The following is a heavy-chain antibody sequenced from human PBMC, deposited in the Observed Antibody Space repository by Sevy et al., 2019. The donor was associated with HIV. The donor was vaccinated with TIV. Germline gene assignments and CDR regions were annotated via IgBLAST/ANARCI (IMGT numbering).Heavy chain of an antibody. J-gene: IGHJ4*02. CDR1: GFIFSSYS. Sequence: GGSLRLSCAASGFIFSSYSMNWVRQAPGKGLEWVSYIGISSSTIFYADSVKGRFTISRDNTKNSLYLQMNSLTAEDMAVYYWARDEQKYGDYDYMDYWGQGTLVTVSS. CDR2: IGISSSTI. D-gene: IGHD4-17*01. CDR3: ARDEQKYGDYDYMDY. V-gene: IGHV3-48*01.